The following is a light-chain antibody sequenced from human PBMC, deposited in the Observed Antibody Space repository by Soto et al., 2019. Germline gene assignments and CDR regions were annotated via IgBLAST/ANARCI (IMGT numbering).Light chain of an antibody. J-gene: IGLJ2*01. V-gene: IGLV1-44*01. CDR2: SNN. CDR1: SSNIGSYT. CDR3: AAWDDSLNGVV. Sequence: QSVLTQPPSASGTPGQRVTISCSGSSSNIGSYTVNWYQQLPRTAPKLLIYSNNQRPSGVPDRFSGCKSGTSVSLAISGLQSEDEADYYCAAWDDSLNGVVFGGGTKVTVL.